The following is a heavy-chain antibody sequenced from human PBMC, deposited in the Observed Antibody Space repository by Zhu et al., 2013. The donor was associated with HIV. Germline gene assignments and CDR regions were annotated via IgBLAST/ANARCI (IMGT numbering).Heavy chain of an antibody. J-gene: IGHJ4*02. CDR1: GGSFSGYY. Sequence: QVQLQQWGAGLLKPSETLSLTCAVYGGSFSGYYWSWIRQPPGKGLEWIGEINHSGSTNYNPSLKSRVTISVDTSKNQFSLKLSSVTAADTAVYYCARGRSIAARPVDYWGQGTLVTVSS. CDR2: INHSGST. CDR3: ARGRSIAARPVDY. D-gene: IGHD6-6*01. V-gene: IGHV4-34*01.